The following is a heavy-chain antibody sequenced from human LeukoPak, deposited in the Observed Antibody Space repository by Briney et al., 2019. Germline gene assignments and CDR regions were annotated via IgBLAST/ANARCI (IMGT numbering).Heavy chain of an antibody. CDR3: ARSVFTGAYPDFFDF. Sequence: SETLSLTCTVSGGSISSYYWSWTRQPPGKGLEWIGYIYYSGSTNYNPSLKSRVTMSVDTSKNHFSLELSSVTAADTALYYCARSVFTGAYPDFFDFWGQGALVTVSS. V-gene: IGHV4-59*12. J-gene: IGHJ4*02. CDR2: IYYSGST. CDR1: GGSISSYY.